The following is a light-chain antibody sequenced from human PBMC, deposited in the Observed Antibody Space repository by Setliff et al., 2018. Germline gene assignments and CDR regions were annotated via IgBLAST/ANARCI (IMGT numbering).Light chain of an antibody. CDR3: CSYAASYNPYV. Sequence: QSVLTQPPSASGSPGQSLTISCTGTSRVIGAYNSVSWYQQHPGKAPKLLIYEVTKRPSGVPDRFSGSKSGNTASLTVSGLQADDEADYFCCSYAASYNPYVFGSGTKVTVL. J-gene: IGLJ1*01. CDR2: EVT. V-gene: IGLV2-8*01. CDR1: SRVIGAYNS.